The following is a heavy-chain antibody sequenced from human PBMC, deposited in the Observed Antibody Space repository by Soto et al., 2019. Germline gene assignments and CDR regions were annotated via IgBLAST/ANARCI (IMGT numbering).Heavy chain of an antibody. D-gene: IGHD2-15*01. CDR3: AREAPPEASCASHYYYYGMDV. CDR1: GFTFSSYG. CDR2: IWYDGSNK. V-gene: IGHV3-33*01. J-gene: IGHJ6*02. Sequence: QVQLVESGGGVVQPGRSLRLSCAASGFTFSSYGMHWVRQAPGKGLEWVAVIWYDGSNKYYADSVKGRFTISRDNSKNQLHLQTVSERAEATAVYYFAREAPPEASCASHYYYYGMDVWGQGTTVTFSS.